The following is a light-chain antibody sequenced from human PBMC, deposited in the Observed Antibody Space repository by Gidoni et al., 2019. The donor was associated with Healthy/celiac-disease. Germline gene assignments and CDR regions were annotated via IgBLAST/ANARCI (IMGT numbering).Light chain of an antibody. CDR2: RNN. V-gene: IGLV1-47*01. J-gene: IGLJ2*01. Sequence: QSVLTQPPSASGTPGQRVTISCSGSSSNIGSNYVYWYQQLPGTAPKLLIYRNNQRPSGFPDRFSGSESGTSASLAISGLRSEDEADYYCAAWDDSLSGHVVFGGGTKLTVL. CDR3: AAWDDSLSGHVV. CDR1: SSNIGSNY.